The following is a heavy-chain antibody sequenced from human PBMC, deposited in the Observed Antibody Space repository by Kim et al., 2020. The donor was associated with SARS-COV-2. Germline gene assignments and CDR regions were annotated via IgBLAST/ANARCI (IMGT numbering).Heavy chain of an antibody. V-gene: IGHV3-30*18. CDR2: ISFDGKNI. D-gene: IGHD3-9*01. CDR1: GFTFSSYG. Sequence: GGSLRLSCTASGFTFSSYGMHWVRLAPGKGPEWLAAISFDGKNIEYADSVKGRFTISRDNSKNTLYLQMNSLRAEDTTVYYCAKDVLTGHIIAWFDGMDV. CDR3: AKDVLTGHIIAWFDGMDV. J-gene: IGHJ6*01.